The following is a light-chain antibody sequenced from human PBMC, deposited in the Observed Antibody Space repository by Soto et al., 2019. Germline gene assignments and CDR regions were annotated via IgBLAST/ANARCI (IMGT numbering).Light chain of an antibody. CDR2: GAS. CDR1: PRVSSSY. V-gene: IGKV3-20*01. CDR3: QHYGSSPYT. J-gene: IGKJ2*01. Sequence: EIVLTQSPGTLSLSPGERVTLSCRASPRVSSSYLAWYQQKPGQAPRLLFYGASRRATGIPDRFSGGQSGTDFTLNVSRLEPEDFAVYFCQHYGSSPYTFGQGTKLEI.